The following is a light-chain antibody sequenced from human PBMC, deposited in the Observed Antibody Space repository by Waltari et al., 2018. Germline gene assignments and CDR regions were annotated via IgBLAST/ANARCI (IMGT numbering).Light chain of an antibody. J-gene: IGKJ5*01. CDR1: QSISSY. Sequence: EIVLTQSPDTLSLSPGERATLSCRASQSISSYLAWYQQKPGQAPRLLIYAASNRATGIPARFSGSGSGTDFTLTINSLEPEDVAIYYCQRRNNWPPAITFGQGTRLEI. V-gene: IGKV3-11*01. CDR3: QRRNNWPPAIT. CDR2: AAS.